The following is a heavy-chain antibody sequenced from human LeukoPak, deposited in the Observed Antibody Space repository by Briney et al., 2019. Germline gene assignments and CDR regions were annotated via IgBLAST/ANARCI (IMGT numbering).Heavy chain of an antibody. Sequence: SVKVSCKASGGTFSSYAISWVRQAPGQGLEWMGRIIPIFGIANYAQKFQGRVTMTRDTSTSTVYMELSSLRSEDTAVYYCARDRTNNWFDPWGQGTLVTVSS. CDR3: ARDRTNNWFDP. CDR1: GGTFSSYA. J-gene: IGHJ5*02. CDR2: IIPIFGIA. D-gene: IGHD1-14*01. V-gene: IGHV1-69*04.